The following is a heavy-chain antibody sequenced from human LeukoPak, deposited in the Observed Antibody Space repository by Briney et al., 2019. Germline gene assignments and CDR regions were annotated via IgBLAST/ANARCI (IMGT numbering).Heavy chain of an antibody. J-gene: IGHJ5*02. CDR1: GGSFSGYY. V-gene: IGHV4-34*01. D-gene: IGHD1-7*01. CDR2: IDHDGRT. Sequence: PSETLSLTCAVYGGSFSGYYWSWIRQSPGKGLEWIGEIDHDGRTNYNPSLKSRVTISADTSRNQFFLKMRSVTAADTAVYYCAGGGITGTTCWFDPWGQGTQVTVSS. CDR3: AGGGITGTTCWFDP.